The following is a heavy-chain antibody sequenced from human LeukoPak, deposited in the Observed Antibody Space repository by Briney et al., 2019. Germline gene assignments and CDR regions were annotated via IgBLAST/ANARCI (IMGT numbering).Heavy chain of an antibody. CDR1: GFTFSSYG. V-gene: IGHV3-33*01. CDR3: AREHYDSSGYYYFDC. J-gene: IGHJ4*02. Sequence: GRSLRLSCAASGFTFSSYGMHWVRQAPGKGLEWVAVIWYDGSNKYYADSVKGRFTISRDNSKNTLYLQVNSLRAEDTAVYYCAREHYDSSGYYYFDCWGQGTLVTVSS. CDR2: IWYDGSNK. D-gene: IGHD3-22*01.